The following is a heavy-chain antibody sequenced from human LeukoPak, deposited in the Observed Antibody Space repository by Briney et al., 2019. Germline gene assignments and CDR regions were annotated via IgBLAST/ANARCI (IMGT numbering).Heavy chain of an antibody. J-gene: IGHJ5*02. CDR1: GFTFSSYA. V-gene: IGHV3-23*01. CDR2: ISGSGGST. CDR3: ARSLIDYYDSSPNWFDP. Sequence: GGSLRLSCAASGFTFSSYAMSWVRQAPGKGLEWVSAISGSGGSTYYADSVKGRFTISRDNSKNTLYLQMNSLRAEDTAVYYCARSLIDYYDSSPNWFDPWGQGTLVTVSS. D-gene: IGHD3-22*01.